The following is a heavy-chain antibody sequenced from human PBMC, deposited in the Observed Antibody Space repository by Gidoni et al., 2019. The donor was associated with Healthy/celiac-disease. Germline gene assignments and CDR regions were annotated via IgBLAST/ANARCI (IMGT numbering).Heavy chain of an antibody. CDR2: IYYSGST. CDR3: ARLEPLAVAGTGGGY. Sequence: QLQLQESGPGLVKPSETLSLTCTVSGGSISSSSYYWGWIRQPPGKGLEWIGSIYYSGSTYYNPSLKSRVTISVDTSKNQFSLKLSSVTAADTAVYYGARLEPLAVAGTGGGYWGQGTLVTVSS. J-gene: IGHJ4*02. D-gene: IGHD6-19*01. V-gene: IGHV4-39*01. CDR1: GGSISSSSYY.